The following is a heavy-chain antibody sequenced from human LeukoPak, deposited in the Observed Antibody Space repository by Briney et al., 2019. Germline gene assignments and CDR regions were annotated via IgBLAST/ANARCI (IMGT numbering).Heavy chain of an antibody. Sequence: SETLSLTCTVSGGSISSYYWSWIRQPPGKGLEWIGYIYYSGSTNYNPSLKSQVTISVDTSKNQFSLKLSSVTAADTAVYYCARHGYAYMYNWFDPWGQGTLVTVSS. D-gene: IGHD3-16*01. CDR1: GGSISSYY. CDR2: IYYSGST. CDR3: ARHGYAYMYNWFDP. V-gene: IGHV4-59*08. J-gene: IGHJ5*02.